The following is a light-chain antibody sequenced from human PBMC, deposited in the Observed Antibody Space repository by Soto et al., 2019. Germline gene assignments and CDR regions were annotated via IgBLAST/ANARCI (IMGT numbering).Light chain of an antibody. CDR3: SSYTTSSTVV. V-gene: IGLV2-14*03. CDR2: EVT. J-gene: IGLJ1*01. Sequence: QSALTQPASVFGSPGQSITISCTGTSSDVGGYNFVSWYQQLPGKAPKLMIYEVTSRPSGVSNRFSGSKSGNTASLTISGFQPEDEADYYCSSYTTSSTVVFGTGTKVTVL. CDR1: SSDVGGYNF.